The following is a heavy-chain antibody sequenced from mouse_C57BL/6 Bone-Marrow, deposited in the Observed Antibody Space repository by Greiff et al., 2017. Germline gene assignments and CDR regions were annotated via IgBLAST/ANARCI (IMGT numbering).Heavy chain of an antibody. Sequence: EVQVVESGAELVRPGASVKLSCTASGFNIKDDYMHWVKQRPEQGLEWIGWIDPENGDTEYASKFQGKATITADTSSNTAYLQLSSLTSEDTAVYYCTSTTVVATPYYFDYWGQGTTLTVSS. J-gene: IGHJ2*01. CDR3: TSTTVVATPYYFDY. CDR2: IDPENGDT. V-gene: IGHV14-4*01. CDR1: GFNIKDDY. D-gene: IGHD1-1*01.